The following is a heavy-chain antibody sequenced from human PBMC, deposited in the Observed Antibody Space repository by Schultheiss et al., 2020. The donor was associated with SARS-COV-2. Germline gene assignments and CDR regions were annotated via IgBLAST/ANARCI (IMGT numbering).Heavy chain of an antibody. V-gene: IGHV3-30-3*01. CDR2: ISYDGSNK. D-gene: IGHD2-8*02. CDR3: ARASGGASPYYYYGMDV. Sequence: GESLKISCAASGFTFSSYAMHWVRQAPGKGLEWVAVISYDGSNKYYADSVKGRFTISRDNSKNTLYLQMNSLRAEDTAVYYCARASGGASPYYYYGMDVWGQGTTVTVSS. CDR1: GFTFSSYA. J-gene: IGHJ6*02.